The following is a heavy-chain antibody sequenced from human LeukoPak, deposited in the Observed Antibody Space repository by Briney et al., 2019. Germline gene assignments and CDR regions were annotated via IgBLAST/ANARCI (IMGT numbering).Heavy chain of an antibody. V-gene: IGHV4-34*01. Sequence: PSETLSLTCAVYGGSFSGYYWSWIRQPPGKGLEWIGEINHSGSTNYNPSLKSRVTISVDTSKNQFSLKLGSVTAADTAVYYCARNPARKITMVRGPLFDPWGQGTLVTVSS. J-gene: IGHJ5*02. D-gene: IGHD3-10*01. CDR1: GGSFSGYY. CDR2: INHSGST. CDR3: ARNPARKITMVRGPLFDP.